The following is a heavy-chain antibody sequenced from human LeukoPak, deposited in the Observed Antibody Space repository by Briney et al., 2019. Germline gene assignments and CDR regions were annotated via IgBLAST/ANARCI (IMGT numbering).Heavy chain of an antibody. CDR1: GDSIIGYY. J-gene: IGHJ3*02. V-gene: IGHV4-39*07. D-gene: IGHD3-10*01. CDR3: TKSDGYGLIRI. CDR2: IYYTGNT. Sequence: SETLSLTCSVSGDSIIGYYWGWIRQPPGKGLEWIGNIYYTGNTYHNSSLKSRVTISLDTSKNQFSLKVISMTAADTVAYYCTKSDGYGLIRICGRGTMVTVSS.